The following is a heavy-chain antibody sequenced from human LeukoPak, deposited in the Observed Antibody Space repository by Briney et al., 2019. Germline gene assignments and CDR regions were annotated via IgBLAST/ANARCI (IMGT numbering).Heavy chain of an antibody. CDR2: ISGSGGST. CDR3: AKANNRDPDIVVVPAARYGIFDY. CDR1: GFTFSSYG. Sequence: GGSLRLSCAASGFTFSSYGMSWVRQAPGKGLEWVSSISGSGGSTYYADSVKGRFTISRDNSKNTLYLQMNSLRAEDTAVYYCAKANNRDPDIVVVPAARYGIFDYWGQGTLVTVSS. D-gene: IGHD2-2*01. V-gene: IGHV3-23*01. J-gene: IGHJ4*02.